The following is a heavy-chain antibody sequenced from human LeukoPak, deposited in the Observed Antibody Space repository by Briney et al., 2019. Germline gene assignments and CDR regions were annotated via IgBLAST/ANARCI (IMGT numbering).Heavy chain of an antibody. J-gene: IGHJ4*02. CDR2: ISYDGSNK. CDR3: ARPAYYDFWSGYYRD. CDR1: GFTFSSYA. Sequence: PGRSLRLSCAASGFTFSSYAMHWVRQAPDKGLEWVAVISYDGSNKYYADSVKGRFTISRDNSKNTLYLEMNSLRAEDTAVYYCARPAYYDFWSGYYRDWGQGTLVTVSS. V-gene: IGHV3-30-3*01. D-gene: IGHD3-3*01.